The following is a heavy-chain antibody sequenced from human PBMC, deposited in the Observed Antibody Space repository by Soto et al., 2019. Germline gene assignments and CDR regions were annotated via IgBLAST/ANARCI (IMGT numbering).Heavy chain of an antibody. CDR2: IRRKTFGGTT. CDR3: TRAAYYDSRGYYYVFDF. J-gene: IGHJ4*02. D-gene: IGHD3-22*01. Sequence: GWSLRLSCTVSGFAVGYFAVSWVRLSPGKGLEWVSLIRRKTFGGTTEYVASVKGRFTISRDDSKSIAYLQMNSLKTEDTAVYYCTRAAYYDSRGYYYVFDFWGQGSLVTVSS. CDR1: GFAVGYFA. V-gene: IGHV3-49*04.